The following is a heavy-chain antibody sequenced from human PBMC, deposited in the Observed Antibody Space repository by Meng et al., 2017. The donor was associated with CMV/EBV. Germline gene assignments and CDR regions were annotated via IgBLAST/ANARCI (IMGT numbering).Heavy chain of an antibody. CDR2: IRSKANSYAT. CDR1: GFTFSSYS. D-gene: IGHD5/OR15-5a*01. V-gene: IGHV3-73*01. J-gene: IGHJ4*02. CDR3: TRRLMSRGGLIDY. Sequence: LSLTCAASGFTFSSYSMNWVRQASGKGLEWVGRIRSKANSYATAYAASVKGRFTISRDDSKNTAYLQMNSLKTEDTAVYYCTRRLMSRGGLIDYWGQGTLVTVSS.